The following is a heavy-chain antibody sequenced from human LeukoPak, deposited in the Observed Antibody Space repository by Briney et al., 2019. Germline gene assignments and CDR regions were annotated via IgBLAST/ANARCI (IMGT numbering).Heavy chain of an antibody. CDR3: VRAPGSLVSISARPHYFDY. J-gene: IGHJ4*02. CDR1: GFTFSSYA. D-gene: IGHD6-6*01. V-gene: IGHV3-23*01. CDR2: INGAGDAT. Sequence: PGGSLRLSCAASGFTFSSYAMSWVRQTPGKGLEWVSVINGAGDATYYADSVKGRFAISRDNSKNTLYLQINSLRAEDTALYYCVRAPGSLVSISARPHYFDYWGQGTLVTVSS.